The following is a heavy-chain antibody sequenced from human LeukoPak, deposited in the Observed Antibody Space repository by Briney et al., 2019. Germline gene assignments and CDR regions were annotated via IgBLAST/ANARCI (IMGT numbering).Heavy chain of an antibody. CDR2: VSPDGSTK. J-gene: IGHJ4*02. V-gene: IGHV3-7*03. Sequence: GGSLRLSCAASGFTFSRSWMSWVRQPPGKGLEWVANVSPDGSTKYHMDSVKGRFTISRDNAKDSLYLEMSRLRDDDTAMYYCATGASGSWDFGGQGTLVTVSS. CDR3: ATGASGSWDF. CDR1: GFTFSRSW. D-gene: IGHD6-13*01.